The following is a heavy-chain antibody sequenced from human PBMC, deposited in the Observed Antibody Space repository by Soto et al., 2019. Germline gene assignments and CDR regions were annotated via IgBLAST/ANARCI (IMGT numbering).Heavy chain of an antibody. CDR2: ISGSGGST. V-gene: IGHV3-23*01. CDR3: AKDLHKIIGVVITRSFDY. Sequence: TGGSLRLSCAASGFTLSSYSMSLVRQAPGKGLEWVSAISGSGGSTYYADSVKGRFTISRDNSKNTLYLQMNSLRAEDTAVYYCAKDLHKIIGVVITRSFDYWGQGPLGTVSS. D-gene: IGHD3-3*01. J-gene: IGHJ4*02. CDR1: GFTLSSYS.